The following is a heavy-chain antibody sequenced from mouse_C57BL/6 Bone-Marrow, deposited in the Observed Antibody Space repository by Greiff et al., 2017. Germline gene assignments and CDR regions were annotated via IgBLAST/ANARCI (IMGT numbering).Heavy chain of an antibody. Sequence: VQLQQSGAELARPGASVKLSCKASGYTFTSYGISWVKQRTGQGLEWIGEIYPRSGNTYYNEKFKGKATLTADKSSSTAYMELRSLTSEDSAVYFCFFMTTVVARLYFDDWGQGTTLTVSS. V-gene: IGHV1-81*01. CDR2: IYPRSGNT. J-gene: IGHJ2*01. CDR1: GYTFTSYG. CDR3: FFMTTVVARLYFDD. D-gene: IGHD1-1*01.